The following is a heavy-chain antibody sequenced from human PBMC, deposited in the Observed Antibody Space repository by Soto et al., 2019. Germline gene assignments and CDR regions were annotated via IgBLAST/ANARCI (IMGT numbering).Heavy chain of an antibody. D-gene: IGHD3-10*01. Sequence: PSETLSLTCAVYGGSFSGYYWSWIRQPPGKGLEWIGEINHSGSTNYNPSLKSRVIISVDTSKNQFSLKLSSVTAADTAVYYCASPYGSGSYEGWFDPWGQGTLVTVSS. V-gene: IGHV4-34*01. CDR3: ASPYGSGSYEGWFDP. J-gene: IGHJ5*02. CDR2: INHSGST. CDR1: GGSFSGYY.